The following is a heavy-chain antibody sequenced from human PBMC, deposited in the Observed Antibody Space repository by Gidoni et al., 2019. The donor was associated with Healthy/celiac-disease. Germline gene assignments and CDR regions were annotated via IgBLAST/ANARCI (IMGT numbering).Heavy chain of an antibody. CDR3: AREPGYSSSWYGGLDY. CDR2: IIPILGIA. D-gene: IGHD6-13*01. Sequence: QVQLGQSGAEVKKPGSWVKVPCKASGGTFCSYTISWVRQAPGQGLEWMGRIIPILGIANYAQKFQGRVTMTADKSTSTAYMELSSLRSEDTAVYYCAREPGYSSSWYGGLDYWGQGTLVTVSS. V-gene: IGHV1-69*08. CDR1: GGTFCSYT. J-gene: IGHJ4*02.